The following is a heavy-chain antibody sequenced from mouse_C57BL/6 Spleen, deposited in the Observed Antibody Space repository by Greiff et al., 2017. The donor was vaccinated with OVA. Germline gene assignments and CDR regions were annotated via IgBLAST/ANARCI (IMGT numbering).Heavy chain of an antibody. CDR2: IDPENGDT. J-gene: IGHJ3*01. V-gene: IGHV14-4*01. CDR3: TLGRLRGSFAY. Sequence: VQLKESGAELVRPGASVKLSCTASGFNIKDDYMHWVKQRPEQGLEWIGWIDPENGDTEYASKFQGKATITADTSSNTAYLQLSSLTSEDTAVYYCTLGRLRGSFAYWGQGTLVTVSA. D-gene: IGHD2-4*01. CDR1: GFNIKDDY.